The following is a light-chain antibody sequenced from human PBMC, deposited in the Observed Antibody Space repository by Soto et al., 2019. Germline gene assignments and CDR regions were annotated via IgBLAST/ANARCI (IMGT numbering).Light chain of an antibody. V-gene: IGLV2-14*01. J-gene: IGLJ1*01. CDR3: CSLTTSHTYV. CDR1: SSDIGNYDF. CDR2: EVS. Sequence: QSALTQPASVSGSPGQSITISCTGTSSDIGNYDFVSWYQQVPGTAPKAMIYEVSSRPSGVSNRFSGSKSGNTASLTISGLQAEDEAYYYCCSLTTSHTYVFGSGTKLTVL.